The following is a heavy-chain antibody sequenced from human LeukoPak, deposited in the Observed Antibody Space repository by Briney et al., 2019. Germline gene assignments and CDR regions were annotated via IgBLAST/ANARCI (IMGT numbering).Heavy chain of an antibody. CDR3: AKGGYCSSTSCYVGWFDP. CDR2: IYDGGST. CDR1: GITISSNH. Sequence: GGSLRLSCAASGITISSNHMTWVRQAPGKGLEWVSVIYDGGSTSYADSVKGRFIISRDNSKNTLYLQMNSLRAEDTAVYYCAKGGYCSSTSCYVGWFDPWGQGTLVTVSS. D-gene: IGHD2-2*01. J-gene: IGHJ5*02. V-gene: IGHV3-66*01.